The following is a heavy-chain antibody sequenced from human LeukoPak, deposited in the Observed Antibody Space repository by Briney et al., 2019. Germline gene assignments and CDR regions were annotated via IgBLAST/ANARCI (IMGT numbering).Heavy chain of an antibody. CDR1: SGSISGYY. Sequence: SETLSLTCTVSSGSISGYYWTWIRQPPGKGLEWIGNIFYSGSTNYNPSLKSRVTISLDTSKKQFSLKLTSVTAADTAVYYCARQLYGGAYYFFGYWGQGTLVAVSS. CDR3: ARQLYGGAYYFFGY. V-gene: IGHV4-59*08. J-gene: IGHJ4*02. D-gene: IGHD2-15*01. CDR2: IFYSGST.